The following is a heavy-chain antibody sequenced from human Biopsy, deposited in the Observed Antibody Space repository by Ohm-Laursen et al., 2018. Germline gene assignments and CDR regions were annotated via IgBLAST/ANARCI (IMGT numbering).Heavy chain of an antibody. CDR1: GGSISSYQ. V-gene: IGHV4-59*01. D-gene: IGHD3-16*02. Sequence: PSQTLSLTCTVSGGSISSYQWTWIRQPPGKGLEWIGYLYNTGGTNYNPSLKSRVTISVDTSKNQFSLKLRSVTAADTAVYYCAREAVIIDPRSRAFDYWGQGTLVTVSS. J-gene: IGHJ4*02. CDR3: AREAVIIDPRSRAFDY. CDR2: LYNTGGT.